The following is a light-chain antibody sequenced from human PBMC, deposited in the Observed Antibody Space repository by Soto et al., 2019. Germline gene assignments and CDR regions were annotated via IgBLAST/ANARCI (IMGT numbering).Light chain of an antibody. Sequence: QSVLTQPPSASGTPGQRVTISCLGGNSNIGSNYVYWYQQFPDAAPRLLIQSTDERPSGVPDRFSGSKSGTSASLAITGLQAEDEADYYCQSYDSSLSGSVFGTGTKVTVL. CDR1: NSNIGSNY. J-gene: IGLJ1*01. CDR3: QSYDSSLSGSV. V-gene: IGLV1-47*02. CDR2: STD.